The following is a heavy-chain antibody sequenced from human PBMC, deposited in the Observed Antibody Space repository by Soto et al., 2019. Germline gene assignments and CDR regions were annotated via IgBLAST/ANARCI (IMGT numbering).Heavy chain of an antibody. V-gene: IGHV5-51*01. D-gene: IGHD6-6*01. CDR1: GYIFTTYW. Sequence: GESLKSSWKVSGYIFTTYWIAWVRQMPGKGLEWMGVIYPGDSDTIYSPSFQGRVTISADKSINTAYLQWSSLQPSDTATSVYDISSAPDYWGQGTLLTVSS. J-gene: IGHJ4*02. CDR2: IYPGDSDT. CDR3: DISSAPDY.